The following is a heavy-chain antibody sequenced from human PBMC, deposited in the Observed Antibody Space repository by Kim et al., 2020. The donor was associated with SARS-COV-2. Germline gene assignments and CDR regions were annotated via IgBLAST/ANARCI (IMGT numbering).Heavy chain of an antibody. CDR2: ISYDGSNK. J-gene: IGHJ4*01. Sequence: GGSLRLSCAASGFTFSSYGMHWVRQAPGKGLEWVAVISYDGSNKYYADSVKGRFTISRDNSKNTLYLQMNSLRAEDTAVYYCAKDRAYYDFWSGYALDY. D-gene: IGHD3-3*01. CDR3: AKDRAYYDFWSGYALDY. CDR1: GFTFSSYG. V-gene: IGHV3-30*18.